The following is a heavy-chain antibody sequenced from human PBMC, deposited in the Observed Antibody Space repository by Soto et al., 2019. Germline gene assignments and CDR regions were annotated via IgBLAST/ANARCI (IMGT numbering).Heavy chain of an antibody. CDR2: ISAYNGNT. J-gene: IGHJ3*02. CDR3: ARDTVDTAMEDAFDI. Sequence: GASVKVSCKASGYTFTSYGISWVRQAPGQGLEWMGWISAYNGNTNYAQKLQGRVTMTTDTSTSTAYMELRSLRSDDTAVYYCARDTVDTAMEDAFDIWGRGTMVTVSS. V-gene: IGHV1-18*01. D-gene: IGHD5-18*01. CDR1: GYTFTSYG.